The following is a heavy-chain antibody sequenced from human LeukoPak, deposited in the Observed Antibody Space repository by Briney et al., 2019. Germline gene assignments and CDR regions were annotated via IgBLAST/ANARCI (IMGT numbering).Heavy chain of an antibody. D-gene: IGHD3-9*01. CDR2: IYSGGTT. V-gene: IGHV3-66*01. CDR1: GFTVSSNY. Sequence: GGSLRLSCAASGFTVSSNYMTWVRQAPGKGLEWVSVIYSGGTTYYADSVKGRFTISRDNSKNTMYLQMNSLRAEDTAVYYCARDLGLGVQNFDWLSDWGQGTLVTVSS. J-gene: IGHJ4*02. CDR3: ARDLGLGVQNFDWLSD.